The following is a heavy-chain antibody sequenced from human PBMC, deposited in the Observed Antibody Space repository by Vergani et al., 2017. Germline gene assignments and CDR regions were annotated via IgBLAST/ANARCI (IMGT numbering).Heavy chain of an antibody. D-gene: IGHD3-10*01. CDR3: AHLLSTMVRGAPRYCGMDV. CDR1: GFSLSTSGVG. CDR2: IYWNDDK. V-gene: IGHV2-5*01. J-gene: IGHJ6*02. Sequence: QITLKESGPTLVKPTQTLTLTCTFSGFSLSTSGVGVGWIRQPPGKALEWLALIYWNDDKRYSPSLKSRLTITKDTSKNQVFFTMTNMDPVDTTTYYCAHLLSTMVRGAPRYCGMDVWGQGTTVTVSS.